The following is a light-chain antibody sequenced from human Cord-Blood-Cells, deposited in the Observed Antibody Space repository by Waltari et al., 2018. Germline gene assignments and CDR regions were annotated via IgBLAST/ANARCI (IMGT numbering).Light chain of an antibody. Sequence: QSALTQPASVSGSPAQSITISCPGTSSDVGGYNYASWYQQHPGKAPKLRIYDVSNRPAGVSSRFSGSKSGTTASVTSSGLQAEDQADYYCSSYTSSSTWVFGGGTKLTVL. CDR2: DVS. J-gene: IGLJ3*02. V-gene: IGLV2-14*01. CDR1: SSDVGGYNY. CDR3: SSYTSSSTWV.